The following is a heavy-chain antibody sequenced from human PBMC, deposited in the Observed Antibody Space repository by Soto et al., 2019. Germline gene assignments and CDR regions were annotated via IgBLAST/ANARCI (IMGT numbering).Heavy chain of an antibody. CDR1: GGSISSYY. D-gene: IGHD3-3*01. J-gene: IGHJ6*03. CDR2: IYYSGST. CDR3: AKASDGDFWSGYYYYYYMYV. V-gene: IGHV4-59*01. Sequence: SETLSLTCTVTGGSISSYYWRWIRQPPGKGLDWIGYIYYSGSTNYNPSLKSRVTISVDTSKNQFSLKLSSVTAADTAVYYCAKASDGDFWSGYYYYYYMYVCGKGTTVTVSS.